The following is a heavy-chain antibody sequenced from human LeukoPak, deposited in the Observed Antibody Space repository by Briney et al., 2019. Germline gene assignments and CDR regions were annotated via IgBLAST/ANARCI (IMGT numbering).Heavy chain of an antibody. D-gene: IGHD3-22*01. CDR2: IKQDGSEK. V-gene: IGHV3-7*01. CDR1: GFTFSSYW. CDR3: AREYRDYYDSSGYYFDY. J-gene: IGHJ4*02. Sequence: GGSLRLSCAASGFTFSSYWMSWVRQAPGKGLEWVANIKQDGSEKYYVDSVKGRFTISRDNAKNSLYLQMNSLRAEDTAVYYCAREYRDYYDSSGYYFDYWGQGTLVTVSS.